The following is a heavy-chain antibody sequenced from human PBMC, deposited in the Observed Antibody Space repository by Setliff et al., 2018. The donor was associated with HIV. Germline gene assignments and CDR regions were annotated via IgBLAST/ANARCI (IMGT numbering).Heavy chain of an antibody. D-gene: IGHD2-21*02. CDR3: VRWYYCVSGACYRADY. Sequence: KPSETLSLTCNVSDDSFSTNYWSWVRRTPGKGLEWIGEMNQSGTTNYNPSLKSRVTMSIDTSERQFSLKLTSVTAADTAVYYCVRWYYCVSGACYRADYWGQGTMVTVSS. CDR2: MNQSGTT. J-gene: IGHJ4*02. V-gene: IGHV4-34*01. CDR1: DDSFSTNY.